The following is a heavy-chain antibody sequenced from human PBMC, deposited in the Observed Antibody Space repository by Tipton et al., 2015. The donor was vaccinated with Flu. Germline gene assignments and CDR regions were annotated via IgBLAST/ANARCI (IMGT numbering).Heavy chain of an antibody. D-gene: IGHD3-10*01. V-gene: IGHV1-2*02. Sequence: QSGAEVKKPGASVRVSCKASGYTFIVYYLHWVRRAPGQGLEWMGWVSPDSGGTKIAQNFQGRVTLTRDTSIDTAYMDLTGLTSDDTAVYYCVRVGRGSYYFDYWGQGTLVSVSS. CDR2: VSPDSGGT. CDR1: GYTFIVYY. CDR3: VRVGRGSYYFDY. J-gene: IGHJ4*02.